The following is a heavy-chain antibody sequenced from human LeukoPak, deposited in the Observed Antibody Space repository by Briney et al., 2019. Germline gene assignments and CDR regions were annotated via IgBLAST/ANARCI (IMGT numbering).Heavy chain of an antibody. J-gene: IGHJ4*02. CDR3: ARHRSTVLGGTLRIFDY. CDR2: XSYSGST. Sequence: XIGSXSYSGSTYYNPSLKSRVTISVDTSKNQFSLKLSSVTAADTAVYYCARHRSTVLGGTLRIFDYWGQGTLVTVSS. V-gene: IGHV4-39*01. D-gene: IGHD1-26*01.